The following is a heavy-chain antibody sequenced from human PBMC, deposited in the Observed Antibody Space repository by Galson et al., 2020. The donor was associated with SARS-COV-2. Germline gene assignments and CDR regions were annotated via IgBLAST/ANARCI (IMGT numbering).Heavy chain of an antibody. Sequence: QAGGSLRLSCAASGFTFSSYGMHWVRQAPGKGLEWVAVISYDGSNKYYADSVKGRFPISRDNSKNTLYLHMNSLSAEDTAVYYCARDLAYCGGDCPEYFQHWGQGTLVTVSS. D-gene: IGHD2-21*02. CDR1: GFTFSSYG. CDR2: ISYDGSNK. V-gene: IGHV3-30*03. J-gene: IGHJ1*01. CDR3: ARDLAYCGGDCPEYFQH.